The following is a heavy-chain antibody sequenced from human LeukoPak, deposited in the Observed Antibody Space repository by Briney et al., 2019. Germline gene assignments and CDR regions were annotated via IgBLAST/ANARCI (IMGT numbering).Heavy chain of an antibody. Sequence: KPGGSLRLSCVASGFALSDSWMHWVRQAPGKGLVWVSHISPDVTNYADFVKGRFIISRDNAKNTVFLQMNSLRAEDTSVYYCARDLGFSPDHWGQGTLVTVSS. D-gene: IGHD1-14*01. CDR2: ISPDVT. CDR1: GFALSDSW. CDR3: ARDLGFSPDH. V-gene: IGHV3-74*01. J-gene: IGHJ1*01.